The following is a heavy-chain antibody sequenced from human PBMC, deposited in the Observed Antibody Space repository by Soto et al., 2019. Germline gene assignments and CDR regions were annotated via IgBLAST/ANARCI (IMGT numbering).Heavy chain of an antibody. V-gene: IGHV3-66*01. J-gene: IGHJ4*02. CDR3: ATIAARPE. CDR2: IYSGGST. Sequence: EVQLVESGGGLVQPGGSLRLSCAASGFTFSSKYMSWVRQAPGKGLEWVSVIYSGGSTYYADSVKGRFTISRDNSKNTRYLQMNSLRAEDTAVYYWATIAARPEWGQGTLDTVSS. CDR1: GFTFSSKY. D-gene: IGHD6-6*01.